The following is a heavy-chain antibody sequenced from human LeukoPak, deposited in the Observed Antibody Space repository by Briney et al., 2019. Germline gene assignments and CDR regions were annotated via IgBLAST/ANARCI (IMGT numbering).Heavy chain of an antibody. J-gene: IGHJ4*02. CDR2: ITRDSIYT. CDR1: GFTFSNYN. V-gene: IGHV3-21*04. CDR3: ARDGGVGYSYGSDY. D-gene: IGHD5-18*01. Sequence: GGSLRLSCAASGFTFSNYNMNWVRQTPGKGLEWVSSITRDSIYTFYADSVKGRFTISRDDAKNSLSLQMNSLRSEDTAVYYCARDGGVGYSYGSDYWGQGTLVTVSS.